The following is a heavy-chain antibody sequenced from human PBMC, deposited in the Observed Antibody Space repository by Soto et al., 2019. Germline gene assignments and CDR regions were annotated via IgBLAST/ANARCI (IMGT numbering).Heavy chain of an antibody. Sequence: QVQLQESGPGLVKPSGTLSLTCVVSGGSVSSNNWWSWVRQPPGKGLEWIGEIYRSGTTNYNPSLKSRVTLSMDKSNNHISLNVISLTVADTAVYYCARHIAVAGTRGFDYWGQGTLVTVSS. CDR3: ARHIAVAGTRGFDY. CDR2: IYRSGTT. V-gene: IGHV4-4*02. CDR1: GGSVSSNNW. J-gene: IGHJ4*02. D-gene: IGHD6-19*01.